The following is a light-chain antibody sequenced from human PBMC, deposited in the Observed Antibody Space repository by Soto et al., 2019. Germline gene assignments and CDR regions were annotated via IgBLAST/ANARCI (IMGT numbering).Light chain of an antibody. CDR1: QSIRSN. CDR3: QQYTNWHPA. V-gene: IGKV3-15*01. J-gene: IGKJ1*01. CDR2: GAS. Sequence: EIVMTQSPATLSVSPGERATLSCRASQSIRSNLAWYQQKPGQAPRLLIYGASTRATGIPVRFSGSGSGTEFTLTISSLLSEDFEVYYWQQYTNWHPAFARGTQVDI.